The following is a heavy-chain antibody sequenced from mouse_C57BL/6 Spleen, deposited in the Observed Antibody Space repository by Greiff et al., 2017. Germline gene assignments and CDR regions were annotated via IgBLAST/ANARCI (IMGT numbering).Heavy chain of an antibody. CDR3: ARYYGSSPWYFDY. CDR1: GYTFTSYW. J-gene: IGHJ2*01. CDR2: IDPSDSYT. D-gene: IGHD1-1*01. V-gene: IGHV1-69*01. Sequence: QVQLQQPGAELVMPGASVKLSCKASGYTFTSYWMHWVKQRPGQGLEWIGEIDPSDSYTNYNQKFKGKSTLTVEKSSSTAYMQLSSLTSEDSAVYYCARYYGSSPWYFDYWGQGTTLTVSS.